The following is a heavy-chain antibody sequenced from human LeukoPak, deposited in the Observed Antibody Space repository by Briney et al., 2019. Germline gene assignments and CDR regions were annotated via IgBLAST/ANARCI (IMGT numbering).Heavy chain of an antibody. D-gene: IGHD2-2*01. J-gene: IGHJ5*02. V-gene: IGHV1-2*02. CDR3: ARDDCSSTSCYPTNWFDP. CDR2: INPNSGGT. CDR1: GYTFTGYY. Sequence: ASVKVSCKASGYTFTGYYMHWVRQAPGRGLEWMGWINPNSGGTNYARKFQGRVTMTRDTSISTAYMELSRLRSDDTAVYYCARDDCSSTSCYPTNWFDPWGQGTLVTVSS.